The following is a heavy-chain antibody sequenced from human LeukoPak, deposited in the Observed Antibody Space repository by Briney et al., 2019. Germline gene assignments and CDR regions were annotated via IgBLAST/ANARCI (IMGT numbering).Heavy chain of an antibody. J-gene: IGHJ4*02. CDR3: ASRNYPYYFDY. D-gene: IGHD4-11*01. Sequence: SETLSLTCTVCGASISRTSYFWVWVRQPPGEGLEWIGTLSCDGGTYYNPSLKTRVTTSLDTSNNQFSLRLSSVTAADTAVYYCASRNYPYYFDYWGQGTLVTVSS. V-gene: IGHV4-39*01. CDR1: GASISRTSYF. CDR2: LSCDGGT.